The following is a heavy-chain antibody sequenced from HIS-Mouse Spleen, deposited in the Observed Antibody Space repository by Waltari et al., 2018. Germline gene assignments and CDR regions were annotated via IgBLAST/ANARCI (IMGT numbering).Heavy chain of an antibody. CDR2: IYHSGST. D-gene: IGHD4-4*01. Sequence: QLQLQESGSGLVKPSQTLSLTCAVSGGSISSGGYSWSWIRQPPGKGLEWIGYIYHSGSTYCNPSLKSRVTISVDRSKNQFSLKLSSVTAADTAVYYCARVEDYSNYWYFDLWGRGTLVTVSS. CDR1: GGSISSGGYS. CDR3: ARVEDYSNYWYFDL. J-gene: IGHJ2*01. V-gene: IGHV4-30-2*01.